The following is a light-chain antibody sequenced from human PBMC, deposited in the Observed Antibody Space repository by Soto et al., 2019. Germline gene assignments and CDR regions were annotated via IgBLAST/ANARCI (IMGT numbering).Light chain of an antibody. J-gene: IGKJ1*01. V-gene: IGKV3-20*01. CDR1: QSVSSSY. Sequence: EILLTQSPGTLSLSPGERATLSCRASQSVSSSYLAWYQQKPGQAPRLLIYGASSRATGIPDRFSGSGSGTDFTLTISRLEPEDFAVYYCQQYGSSRWTLGQGTKVDIK. CDR3: QQYGSSRWT. CDR2: GAS.